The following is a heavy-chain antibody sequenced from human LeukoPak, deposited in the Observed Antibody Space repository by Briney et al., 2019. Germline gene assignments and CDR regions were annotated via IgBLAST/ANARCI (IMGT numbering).Heavy chain of an antibody. J-gene: IGHJ4*02. CDR2: INHSGST. CDR3: ARDCSSSGCYLDY. D-gene: IGHD2-2*01. CDR1: GGSFSGYY. V-gene: IGHV4-34*01. Sequence: PSETLSLTCAVYGGSFSGYYWSWIRQPPGKGLEWIGEINHSGSTNYNPSLKSRVTISVDTSKNQFSLRLGSVTAADTAVYYCARDCSSSGCYLDYWSQGTLVTVSS.